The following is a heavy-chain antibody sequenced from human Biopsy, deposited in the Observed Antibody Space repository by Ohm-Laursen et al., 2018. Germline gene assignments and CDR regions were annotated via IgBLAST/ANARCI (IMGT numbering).Heavy chain of an antibody. V-gene: IGHV1-69*06. CDR2: IVPIFGTA. CDR3: ANDDSRNEKNAFDI. Sequence: GSSVKVSCKASGGSFSTYTISWVRQAPGQGLEWMGGIVPIFGTANHAQRFQGRVTITADTSTSTAYMELTSLTSEDTAVYYCANDDSRNEKNAFDIWGQGTMVTVSS. D-gene: IGHD3-22*01. J-gene: IGHJ3*02. CDR1: GGSFSTYT.